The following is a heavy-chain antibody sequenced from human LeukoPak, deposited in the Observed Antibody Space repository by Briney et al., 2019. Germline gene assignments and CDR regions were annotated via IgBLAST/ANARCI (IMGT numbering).Heavy chain of an antibody. CDR1: GGSFSGYY. CDR3: ARGMTETRLFDP. V-gene: IGHV4-34*01. J-gene: IGHJ5*02. Sequence: SETLSLTCAVYGGSFSGYYWSWIRQPPGKGLEWIGEINHSGSTNYNPSLKSRVTISVDTSKNQFSLKLSSVTAADTAVCYCARGMTETRLFDPWGQGTLVTVSS. CDR2: INHSGST. D-gene: IGHD1/OR15-1a*01.